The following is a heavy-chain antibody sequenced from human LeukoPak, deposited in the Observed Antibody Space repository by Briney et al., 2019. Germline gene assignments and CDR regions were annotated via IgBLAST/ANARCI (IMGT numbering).Heavy chain of an antibody. D-gene: IGHD2-2*01. J-gene: IGHJ4*02. CDR2: ISSNGGST. Sequence: PGGSLRLSCAASGFTFNSYAMHWVRQAPGKGLEYASAISSNGGSTYYANSVKGRFTISRDNSKNTLYLQMGSLRAEDMAVYYCARGYCSSTSCYSTAIDYWGQGTLVTVSS. V-gene: IGHV3-64*01. CDR3: ARGYCSSTSCYSTAIDY. CDR1: GFTFNSYA.